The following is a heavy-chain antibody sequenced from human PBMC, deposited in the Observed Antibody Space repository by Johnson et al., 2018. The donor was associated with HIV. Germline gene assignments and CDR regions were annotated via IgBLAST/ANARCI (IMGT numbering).Heavy chain of an antibody. J-gene: IGHJ3*02. V-gene: IGHV3-38-3*01. Sequence: VQLVESGGVLVQPGGSLRLSCAASGFTVSSNEMSWVRQAPGKGLEWVSSISGGSTYYADSRKGRFTISRDNSKNTLYVQMNSLRAEDTAVYYCAKDLSPSGSYRMDIWGQGTMVTVSS. CDR3: AKDLSPSGSYRMDI. CDR1: GFTVSSNE. D-gene: IGHD1-26*01. CDR2: ISGGST.